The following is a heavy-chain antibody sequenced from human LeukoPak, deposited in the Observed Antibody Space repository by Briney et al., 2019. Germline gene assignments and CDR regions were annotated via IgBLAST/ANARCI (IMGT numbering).Heavy chain of an antibody. Sequence: PSETLSLTCTVSGDSISSSGYYWGWIRQPPGKGLEWIGTIYYSGSTDYNPSLKSRVTISVDTSKNQFSLKLSSLTAADTALYYCASYGILTGYRFDYWGQGTLVTVSS. CDR2: IYYSGST. CDR1: GDSISSSGYY. J-gene: IGHJ4*02. CDR3: ASYGILTGYRFDY. D-gene: IGHD3-9*01. V-gene: IGHV4-39*01.